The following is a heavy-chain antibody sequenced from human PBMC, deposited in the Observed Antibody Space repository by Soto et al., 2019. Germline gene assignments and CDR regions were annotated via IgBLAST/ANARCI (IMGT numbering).Heavy chain of an antibody. CDR1: EGTFNSYA. CDR2: IIPYYNTL. J-gene: IGHJ4*02. D-gene: IGHD6-13*01. CDR3: ASAASRWYPYFFDS. V-gene: IGHV1-69*01. Sequence: QAQVVQSGAEVRKPGSSVKLSCKASEGTFNSYAIAWVRQAPGQGLEWMGGIIPYYNTLNYAQKFLDRVTITADDFTNTVYMELSSLRSDDTVFYFCASAASRWYPYFFDSGAQGTLVTVSS.